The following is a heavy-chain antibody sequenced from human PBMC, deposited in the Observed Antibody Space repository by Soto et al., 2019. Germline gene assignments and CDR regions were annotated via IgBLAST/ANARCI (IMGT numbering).Heavy chain of an antibody. CDR2: IIPIFGTA. D-gene: IGHD2-15*01. Sequence: GASVKVSCKASGGTFSSYAISWSRQYPGQGLEWIGGIIPIFGTANYAQKFQGIVTITADESTSTSHMQLSSLTSQDTAVYYCASDLVGYYFDYWGQGTLVTVSS. V-gene: IGHV1-69*13. CDR1: GGTFSSYA. J-gene: IGHJ4*02. CDR3: ASDLVGYYFDY.